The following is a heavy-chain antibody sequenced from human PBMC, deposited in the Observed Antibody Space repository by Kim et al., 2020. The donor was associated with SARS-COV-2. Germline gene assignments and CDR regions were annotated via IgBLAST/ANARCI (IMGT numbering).Heavy chain of an antibody. J-gene: IGHJ6*02. Sequence: GGSLRLSCAASGFTFSSYAMHWVRQAPGKGLEWVAVISYDGSNKYYADSVKGRFTISRDNSKNTLYLQMNSLRAEDTAVYYCARDRGYDFWSGYYSYGMDVWGQGTTVTVSS. CDR3: ARDRGYDFWSGYYSYGMDV. CDR2: ISYDGSNK. D-gene: IGHD3-3*01. V-gene: IGHV3-30-3*01. CDR1: GFTFSSYA.